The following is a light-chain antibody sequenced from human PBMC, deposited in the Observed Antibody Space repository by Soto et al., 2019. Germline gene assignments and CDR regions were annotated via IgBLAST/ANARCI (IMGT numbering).Light chain of an antibody. Sequence: DIQMTQSPSSLSASVGDRVTITCRASQSISDSLNWYQHKPGTAPKLLIYAASSLQSGVPSRFSCGGSGTDFTLTISSLQPEDFVTYFCQQSFSFPATFGGGTKVEIK. CDR1: QSISDS. V-gene: IGKV1-39*01. CDR3: QQSFSFPAT. J-gene: IGKJ4*01. CDR2: AAS.